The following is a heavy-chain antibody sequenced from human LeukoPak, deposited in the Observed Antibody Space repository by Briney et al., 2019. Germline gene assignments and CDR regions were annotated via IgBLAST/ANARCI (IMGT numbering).Heavy chain of an antibody. CDR3: ARGDYGDYGNDY. V-gene: IGHV1-2*04. CDR2: INPNSGGT. D-gene: IGHD4-17*01. J-gene: IGHJ4*02. Sequence: ASVKVSCKTSGYTFTGYYMHWVRQAPGQGLEWMGWINPNSGGTNYAQKFQGWVTMTRDTSISTAYMELSRLRSDDTAVYYCARGDYGDYGNDYWGQGTLVTVSS. CDR1: GYTFTGYY.